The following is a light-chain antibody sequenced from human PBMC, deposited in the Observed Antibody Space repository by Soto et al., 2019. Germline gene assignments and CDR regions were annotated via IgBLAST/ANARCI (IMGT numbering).Light chain of an antibody. J-gene: IGKJ1*01. Sequence: EIVMTQSAATVSVSPGERATLSCRASQSVSPNLAWYQQKPGQAPRLLIYAASTRATGIPARFSGSGSGTEFTLTINSLQSEDFAVYYCQQYNNWPRTFGQGTKVDTK. CDR3: QQYNNWPRT. V-gene: IGKV3-15*01. CDR1: QSVSPN. CDR2: AAS.